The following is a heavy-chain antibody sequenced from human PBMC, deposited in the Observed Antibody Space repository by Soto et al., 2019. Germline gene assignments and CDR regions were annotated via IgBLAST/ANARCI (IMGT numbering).Heavy chain of an antibody. CDR2: IKQEGTEK. Sequence: GGSLRLSCAASGFTFSRYWMNWVRQAPGKGLEWVANIKQEGTEKNYVDSVKGRFTISRDNARKSLYLQMDSLRAEDTAVYFCARGDTPMITGMDSFDIWGQGTMVTVSS. D-gene: IGHD5-18*01. CDR3: ARGDTPMITGMDSFDI. J-gene: IGHJ3*02. CDR1: GFTFSRYW. V-gene: IGHV3-7*01.